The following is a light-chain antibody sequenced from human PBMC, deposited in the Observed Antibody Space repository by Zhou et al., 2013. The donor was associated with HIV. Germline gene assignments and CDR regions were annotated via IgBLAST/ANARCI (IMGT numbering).Light chain of an antibody. CDR1: QSIRTY. V-gene: IGKV1-39*01. Sequence: DIQLTQSPSPLSASVGDTVTISCRASQSIRTYLNWYQQQPGKAPKLLIYAASNLQSGIPSRFSGGVSGSGFTLTIDSLQPEDFATYYCQQSYFIPRIFGPGTKLKI. CDR3: QQSYFIPRI. J-gene: IGKJ2*02. CDR2: AAS.